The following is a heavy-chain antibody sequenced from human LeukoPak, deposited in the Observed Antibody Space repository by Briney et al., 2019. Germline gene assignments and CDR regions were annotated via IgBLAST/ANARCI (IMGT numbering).Heavy chain of an antibody. J-gene: IGHJ4*01. CDR3: AKDVRTKRPPPEGFDY. CDR2: IFNSGST. Sequence: SETLSLTCTVSAGSIRSYYWSWIRQPPGKGLELIGYIFNSGSTNYNPSLKSRVTISVDTSKNQFSLKLSSVTAADTAVYYCAKDVRTKRPPPEGFDYWGQGTLLTVSS. D-gene: IGHD1-14*01. CDR1: AGSIRSYY. V-gene: IGHV4-59*01.